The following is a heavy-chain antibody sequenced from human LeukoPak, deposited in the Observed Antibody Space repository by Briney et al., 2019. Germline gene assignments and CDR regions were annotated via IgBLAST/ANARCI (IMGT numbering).Heavy chain of an antibody. CDR2: IYYTGSA. V-gene: IGHV4-39*07. Sequence: SETLSLTCTVSRGSISRSSYSWGWIRQPPGKGLEWIGNIYYTGSAYYNPSLKSRLTISVDTSKNQFSLKLSSVTAADTAVYYCARDSYSYFDYWGQGTLVTVSS. CDR1: RGSISRSSYS. CDR3: ARDSYSYFDY. D-gene: IGHD4-11*01. J-gene: IGHJ4*02.